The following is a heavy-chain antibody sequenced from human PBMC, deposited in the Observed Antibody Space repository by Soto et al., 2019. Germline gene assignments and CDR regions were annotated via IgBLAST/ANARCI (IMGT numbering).Heavy chain of an antibody. CDR1: SVSNAW. J-gene: IGHJ3*02. Sequence: SVSNAWMNWVRQAPGKGLEWVGRIKSKTDGGTTDYAAPMKGRFTISRDDSKNTLYLQMNSLKTEDTAVYYCTTGRMDIVVVVAAGGAAFDIWGQGTMVTVSS. V-gene: IGHV3-15*07. CDR2: IKSKTDGGTT. CDR3: TTGRMDIVVVVAAGGAAFDI. D-gene: IGHD2-15*01.